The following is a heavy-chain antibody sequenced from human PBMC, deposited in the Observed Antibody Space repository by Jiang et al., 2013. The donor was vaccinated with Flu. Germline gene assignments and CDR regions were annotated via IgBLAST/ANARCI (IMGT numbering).Heavy chain of an antibody. CDR1: GGSVGSGSHY. D-gene: IGHD2-2*02. CDR2: IYHSGRT. Sequence: GPGLVKTSETLSLTCTVSGGSVGSGSHYWSWIRQPPGKGLEWIGNIYHSGRTNYNPSLKSRVAISVDTSKNQFSLKLTSVTAADTAVYYCARVAPFVEAPAAIRLRRSYYLDYWGQGVLVSVSS. V-gene: IGHV4-61*01. J-gene: IGHJ4*02. CDR3: ARVAPFVEAPAAIRLRRSYYLDY.